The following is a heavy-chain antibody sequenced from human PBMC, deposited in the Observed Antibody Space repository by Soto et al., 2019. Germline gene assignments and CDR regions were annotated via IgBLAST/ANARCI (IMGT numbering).Heavy chain of an antibody. CDR3: ARDWDYSDSSGYFDL. J-gene: IGHJ4*02. V-gene: IGHV3-30-3*01. Sequence: PGGSLRLSCAASGFTFRNYAMHWVRQAPGKGLEWVAVISDDGINIYYADSVKGRFSISRDNSRNTLHLQMNSLRAADTAVYYCARDWDYSDSSGYFDLWGQGTQVTVSS. D-gene: IGHD3-22*01. CDR2: ISDDGINI. CDR1: GFTFRNYA.